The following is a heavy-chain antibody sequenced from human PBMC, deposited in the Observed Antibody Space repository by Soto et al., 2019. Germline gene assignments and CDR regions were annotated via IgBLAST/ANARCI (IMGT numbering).Heavy chain of an antibody. Sequence: GGSLTLSCAASGFTFSSYDMSWVRQAPGKGLEWVSAISGSGGSTYYADSVKGRFTISRDNSKNTLYLQMNSLRAEDTAVYYCAKARAQYYDFWSGYPVDYWGQGT. CDR3: AKARAQYYDFWSGYPVDY. CDR1: GFTFSSYD. V-gene: IGHV3-23*01. D-gene: IGHD3-3*01. CDR2: ISGSGGST. J-gene: IGHJ4*02.